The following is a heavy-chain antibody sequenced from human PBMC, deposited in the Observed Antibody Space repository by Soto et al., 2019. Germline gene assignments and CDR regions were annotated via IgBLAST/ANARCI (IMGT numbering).Heavy chain of an antibody. CDR3: ARDKVGATNGYDY. J-gene: IGHJ4*02. CDR2: IWNDGSIK. V-gene: IGHV3-33*01. D-gene: IGHD1-26*01. CDR1: GFTFGSYG. Sequence: GGSLRLSCAASGFTFGSYGMHWVRQAPGKGLEWVAVIWNDGSIKYYADSLKGRFTISRDNSKNTLYLQMNSLRAEDTAVYYCARDKVGATNGYDYWGQGTLVTVSS.